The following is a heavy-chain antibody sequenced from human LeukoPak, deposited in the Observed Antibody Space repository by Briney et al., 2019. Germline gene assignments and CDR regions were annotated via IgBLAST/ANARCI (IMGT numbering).Heavy chain of an antibody. J-gene: IGHJ4*02. D-gene: IGHD3-22*01. CDR1: GGSISGYY. Sequence: PSETLSLTCTVSGGSISGYYLSWIRQSSGKALEWIGYIYYGGGTSYSPSLKSRITMSLDTSQNQFSMTLGSVTAADTAIYYCARLGSYDTIGYFFKQWGQGMLVTVSS. V-gene: IGHV4-59*08. CDR2: IYYGGGT. CDR3: ARLGSYDTIGYFFKQ.